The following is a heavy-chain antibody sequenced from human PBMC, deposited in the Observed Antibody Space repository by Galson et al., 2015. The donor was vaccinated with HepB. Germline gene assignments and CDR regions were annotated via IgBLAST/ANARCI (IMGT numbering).Heavy chain of an antibody. CDR1: GFSLSTSGMC. CDR3: ARIQKQWLYPYYYYGMDV. D-gene: IGHD6-19*01. CDR2: IDWADDK. J-gene: IGHJ6*02. V-gene: IGHV2-70*01. Sequence: PALVKPTQTLTLPCTFSGFSLSTSGMCVSWIRQPPGKALEWLALIDWADDKYYSTSLKTRLTISKDTSKNQVVLTMTNMDPVDTATYYCARIQKQWLYPYYYYGMDVWGQGTTVTVSS.